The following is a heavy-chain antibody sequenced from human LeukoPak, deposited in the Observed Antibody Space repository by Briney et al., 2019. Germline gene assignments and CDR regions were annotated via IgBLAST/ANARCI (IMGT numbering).Heavy chain of an antibody. CDR2: ISYDGSNK. V-gene: IGHV3-30*18. CDR1: GFTFSSYG. CDR3: AKGVKVPLLRYFSYYMDV. D-gene: IGHD3-9*01. J-gene: IGHJ6*03. Sequence: PGGSLRLSCAASGFTFSSYGMHWVRQAPGKGLEWVAVISYDGSNKYYADSVKGRFTISRDNSKNTLYLQMNSLRAEDTAVYYCAKGVKVPLLRYFSYYMDVWGKGTTVTISS.